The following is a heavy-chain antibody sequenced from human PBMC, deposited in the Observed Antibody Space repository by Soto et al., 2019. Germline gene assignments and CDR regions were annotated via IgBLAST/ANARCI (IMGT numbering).Heavy chain of an antibody. CDR1: GFSLSNARMG. Sequence: QVTLKESGPVLVNPTETLTLTCTVSGFSLSNARMGVSWIRQPPGKALEWLAHIFSNDEKSYSTSLKSRLTISKDTSKSQVVLTMTNMDPVDTATYYCARTFTIFGVVINFDYWGQGTLVTVSS. J-gene: IGHJ4*02. CDR2: IFSNDEK. D-gene: IGHD3-3*01. V-gene: IGHV2-26*01. CDR3: ARTFTIFGVVINFDY.